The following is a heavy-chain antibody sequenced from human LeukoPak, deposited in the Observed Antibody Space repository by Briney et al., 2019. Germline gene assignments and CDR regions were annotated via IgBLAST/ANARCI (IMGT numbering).Heavy chain of an antibody. Sequence: PGGSLRLSCAASRFTFSSYEMNWVRQAPGKGLEWVSYISSSGSTIYYADSVKGRFTISRDNAKNSLYLQMNSLRAEDTAVYYCARERYYGSGSSPLGYRGQGTLVTVSS. CDR2: ISSSGSTI. CDR3: ARERYYGSGSSPLGY. CDR1: RFTFSSYE. V-gene: IGHV3-48*03. D-gene: IGHD3-10*01. J-gene: IGHJ4*02.